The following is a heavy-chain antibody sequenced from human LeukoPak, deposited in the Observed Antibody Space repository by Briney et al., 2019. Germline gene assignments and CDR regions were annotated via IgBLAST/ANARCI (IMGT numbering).Heavy chain of an antibody. V-gene: IGHV1-8*01. Sequence: ASVNVSCKASVYTFTSYDINWVRQATGQGLEWMGWMNPNSGKTGYAQNFQGRVTMTRNTSISTAYMELSSLKSEDTAVYYCARGRGSGHKENWFDPWGLGTLVTVSS. CDR2: MNPNSGKT. J-gene: IGHJ5*02. D-gene: IGHD6-19*01. CDR3: ARGRGSGHKENWFDP. CDR1: VYTFTSYD.